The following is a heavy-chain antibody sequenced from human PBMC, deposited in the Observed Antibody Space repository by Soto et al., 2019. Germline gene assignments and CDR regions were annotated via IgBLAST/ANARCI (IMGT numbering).Heavy chain of an antibody. J-gene: IGHJ6*02. CDR1: GGTFSSYA. Sequence: SVKVSCKASGGTFSSYAISWVRQAPGQGLEWMGGIIPIFGTANYAQKFQGRVTITADESTSTAYMELSSLRSEDTAVYYCAKDREGKNYYGMDVWGQGTTVTVSS. V-gene: IGHV1-69*13. CDR2: IIPIFGTA. D-gene: IGHD1-26*01. CDR3: AKDREGKNYYGMDV.